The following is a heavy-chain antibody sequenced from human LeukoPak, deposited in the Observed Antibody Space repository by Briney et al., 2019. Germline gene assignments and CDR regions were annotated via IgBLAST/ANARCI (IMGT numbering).Heavy chain of an antibody. CDR3: ARDGRYCSSTSCYGYYFDY. CDR2: INPNSGGT. V-gene: IGHV1-2*02. Sequence: ASVKVSCKASGYTFTDYYIHWVRQAPGQGPEWMGWINPNSGGTNYAQKFQGRVTMTRDTSISTAYMELSRLRSDDTAVYYCARDGRYCSSTSCYGYYFDYWGQGTLVTVSS. CDR1: GYTFTDYY. J-gene: IGHJ4*02. D-gene: IGHD2-2*01.